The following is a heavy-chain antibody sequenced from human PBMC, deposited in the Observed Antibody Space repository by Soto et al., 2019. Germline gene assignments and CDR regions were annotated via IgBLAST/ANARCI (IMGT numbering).Heavy chain of an antibody. Sequence: PSETLSLTCSVSDDSINSDKYYWGWIRQPLGKGMEWIGSIYYRGNAYYNPSLQTRVTISLDKSKSQFSLKLNSVTAADSAVYFCARLEGLATISYYFDFWGPGALVTVS. CDR2: IYYRGNA. CDR3: ARLEGLATISYYFDF. D-gene: IGHD3-9*01. CDR1: DDSINSDKYY. J-gene: IGHJ4*02. V-gene: IGHV4-39*01.